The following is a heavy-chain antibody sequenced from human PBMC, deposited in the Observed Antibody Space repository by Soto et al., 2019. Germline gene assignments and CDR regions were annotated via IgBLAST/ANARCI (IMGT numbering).Heavy chain of an antibody. D-gene: IGHD3-22*01. CDR1: GGSISSYY. CDR2: IYYSGST. J-gene: IGHJ4*02. CDR3: ARDKYYDSTGTFDY. Sequence: QVQLQESGPGLVKPSETLSLTCTVSGGSISSYYWGWIRQPPGKGLEWIGYIYYSGSTNYNPSLKSRVTISVDTSKNQFSLKLSSVTAADTAVYYCARDKYYDSTGTFDYWGQGTLVTVSS. V-gene: IGHV4-59*01.